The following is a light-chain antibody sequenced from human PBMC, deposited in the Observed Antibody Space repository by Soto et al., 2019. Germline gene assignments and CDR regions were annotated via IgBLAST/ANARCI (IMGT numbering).Light chain of an antibody. J-gene: IGLJ1*01. CDR3: SSYTRSSNYV. CDR2: DVS. Sequence: QSALTQPASVSGSPGQSITISCTGTSSDVGGYNYVSWYQQHPGKAPKLMIYDVSNRPSGVSNRFSGSKSGNTVFLTISRLPDEDEADYFCSSYTRSSNYVFGTGTKVTVL. V-gene: IGLV2-14*01. CDR1: SSDVGGYNY.